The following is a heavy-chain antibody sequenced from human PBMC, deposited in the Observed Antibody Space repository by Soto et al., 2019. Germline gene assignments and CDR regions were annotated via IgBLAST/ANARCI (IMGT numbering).Heavy chain of an antibody. CDR3: AKDQPQEKYSGYEGFDY. CDR2: ISYDGSNK. Sequence: GGSLRLSCAASGFTFSSYGMHWVRQAPGKGLEWVAVISYDGSNKYYADSVKGRFTISRDNSKNTLYLQMNSLRAEDTAVYYCAKDQPQEKYSGYEGFDYWGQGTLVTVSS. V-gene: IGHV3-30*18. CDR1: GFTFSSYG. D-gene: IGHD5-12*01. J-gene: IGHJ4*02.